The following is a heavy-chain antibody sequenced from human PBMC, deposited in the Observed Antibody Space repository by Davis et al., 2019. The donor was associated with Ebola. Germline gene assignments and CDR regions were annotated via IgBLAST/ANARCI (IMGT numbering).Heavy chain of an antibody. J-gene: IGHJ4*02. V-gene: IGHV1-18*04. CDR1: GYRFTSYG. CDR2: ITAYNGNT. Sequence: ASVKVSCKVSGYRFTSYGISWVRQAPGQGLEWMGWITAYNGNTNFAQKLQGRVTLTTDTSTSTAYMELRSLRSDDTAVYYCARYDFWSGYYGGFDYWGQGTLVTVSS. CDR3: ARYDFWSGYYGGFDY. D-gene: IGHD3-3*01.